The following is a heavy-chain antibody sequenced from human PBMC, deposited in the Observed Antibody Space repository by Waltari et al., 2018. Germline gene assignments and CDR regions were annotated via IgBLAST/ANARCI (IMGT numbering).Heavy chain of an antibody. Sequence: QVHLVESGGGVVQPGGSLRLSCAASGFIFSSYGMHWVRQAPGKGLEWVAFITYDGSNKYYADSMKGRFTVSRDNSKNTLLLQMNTLRAEDTAVYYCAKDHVVVVPGGMTKVFDYWGQGTLVTVSS. CDR2: ITYDGSNK. V-gene: IGHV3-30*02. J-gene: IGHJ4*02. CDR1: GFIFSSYG. CDR3: AKDHVVVVPGGMTKVFDY. D-gene: IGHD2-2*01.